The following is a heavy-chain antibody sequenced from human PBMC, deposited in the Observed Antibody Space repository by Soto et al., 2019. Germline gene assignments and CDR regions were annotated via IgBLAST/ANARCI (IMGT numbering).Heavy chain of an antibody. J-gene: IGHJ4*02. CDR2: IYHSWGT. Sequence: SAPLSLTCVVSSGSFSSSNWWSWVRQSPGKGLEWIGEIYHSWGTNYNPSLKSRVTISEDTSKNQFSLKLSSVTAADTAVYYCAREYCSGGRCFTRSFDYWGQGNPATVTS. CDR3: AREYCSGGRCFTRSFDY. CDR1: SGSFSSSNW. D-gene: IGHD2-15*01. V-gene: IGHV4-4*02.